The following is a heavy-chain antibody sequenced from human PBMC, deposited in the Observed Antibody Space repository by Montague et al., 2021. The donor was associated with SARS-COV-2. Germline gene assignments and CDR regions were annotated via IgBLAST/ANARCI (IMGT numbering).Heavy chain of an antibody. D-gene: IGHD3-9*01. V-gene: IGHV2-70*01. J-gene: IGHJ4*02. Sequence: PALVKPTQTLTLTCTFSGFSLSTSGMCVSCIRQPPGKALEWLALIDWDDDKYYSTSLKTRLTISKDTSKNQVVLTMTNMDPVDTATYYCARSHYDISTGYYTVFDYWGQGTLVTVSS. CDR1: GFSLSTSGMC. CDR2: IDWDDDK. CDR3: ARSHYDISTGYYTVFDY.